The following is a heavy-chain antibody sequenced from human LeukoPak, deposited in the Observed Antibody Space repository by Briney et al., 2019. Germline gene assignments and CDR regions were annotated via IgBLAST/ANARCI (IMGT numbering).Heavy chain of an antibody. J-gene: IGHJ4*02. CDR3: ARLFSGYDYYFDY. CDR1: GYTFTGYY. CDR2: INPNSGGT. Sequence: APVKVSCKASGYTFTGYYMHWVRQAPGQGLEWMGWINPNSGGTNYAQKFQGRVTMTRDTSISTAYMELSRLRSDDTAVYYCARLFSGYDYYFDYWGQGTLVTVSS. D-gene: IGHD5-12*01. V-gene: IGHV1-2*02.